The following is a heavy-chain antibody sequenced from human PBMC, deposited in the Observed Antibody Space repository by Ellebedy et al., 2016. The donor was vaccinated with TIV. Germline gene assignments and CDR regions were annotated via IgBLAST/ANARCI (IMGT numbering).Heavy chain of an antibody. CDR3: ARDMGRWLQFLGY. CDR1: GFTFSSYN. Sequence: GGSLRLSCAASGFTFSSYNMIWVRQAPGKGLEWISYISSTPLTTEYPDSVKGRFTISRDNAKNSVHLQMNSLRAEDPAVYFCARDMGRWLQFLGYWGQGTLVTVSS. V-gene: IGHV3-48*04. CDR2: ISSTPLTT. D-gene: IGHD5-24*01. J-gene: IGHJ4*02.